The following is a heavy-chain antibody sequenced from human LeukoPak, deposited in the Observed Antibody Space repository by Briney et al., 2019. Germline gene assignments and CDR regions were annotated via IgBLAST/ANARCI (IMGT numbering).Heavy chain of an antibody. V-gene: IGHV4-59*01. J-gene: IGHJ4*02. CDR1: GGSISSYY. CDR2: IYYSGST. Sequence: SETLSLTCTVSGGSISSYYWSWLRQPPGKGLEWIGYIYYSGSTNYNPSLKSRVTISVDTSKNQFSLKLSSVTTADTAVYYCARLSSSQGGIDYWGQGTLVTVSS. D-gene: IGHD2-2*01. CDR3: ARLSSSQGGIDY.